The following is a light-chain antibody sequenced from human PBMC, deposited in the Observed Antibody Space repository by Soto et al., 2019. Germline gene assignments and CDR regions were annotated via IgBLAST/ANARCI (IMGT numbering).Light chain of an antibody. Sequence: QSVLTQPPSASGSPGQSVTISCTGTSSDVGGYNYVSWYQQHPGKAPKLVIYEVTKRPSGVPDRFSGSNSGNTASLTVSGLQAEDEADYYCSSYAGSNNVVFGGGTKLTVL. V-gene: IGLV2-8*01. CDR2: EVT. J-gene: IGLJ2*01. CDR1: SSDVGGYNY. CDR3: SSYAGSNNVV.